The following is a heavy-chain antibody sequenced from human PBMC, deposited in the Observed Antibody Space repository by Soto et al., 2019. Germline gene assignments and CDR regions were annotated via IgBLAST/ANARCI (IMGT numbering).Heavy chain of an antibody. CDR3: AKGWGDY. CDR2: ISSSGGST. D-gene: IGHD7-27*01. J-gene: IGHJ4*02. Sequence: EVQLLESGGGLVQPGGSLRLSCAASGFTFSSYTMSWVRQGPGKGLEWVSGISSSGGSTVYADSVKGRYTISRDNFENTLYLQMNGLSADDTAVYYCAKGWGDYWGQGTPVTVSS. V-gene: IGHV3-23*01. CDR1: GFTFSSYT.